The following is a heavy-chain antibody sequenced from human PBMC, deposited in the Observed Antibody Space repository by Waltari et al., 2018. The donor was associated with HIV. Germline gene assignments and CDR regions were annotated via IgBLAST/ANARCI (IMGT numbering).Heavy chain of an antibody. D-gene: IGHD2-2*01. CDR1: GGSITRNDFY. CDR3: ARRGDGFNQHARLDH. CDR2: MYNSGTT. Sequence: QLHLQESGPGLVKPSETLALTCTVSGGSITRNDFYWAWIRQPPGKGLEWIGLMYNSGTTDYNPSLKSRVSMSRDTSKNRFSLRLHSVTAADTAIYDCARRGDGFNQHARLDHWGPGTLVTVSS. V-gene: IGHV4-39*01. J-gene: IGHJ4*02.